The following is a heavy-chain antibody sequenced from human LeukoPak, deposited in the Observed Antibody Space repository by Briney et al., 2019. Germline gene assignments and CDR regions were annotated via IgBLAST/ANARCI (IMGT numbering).Heavy chain of an antibody. CDR3: ARDSRRITIFGVDRRYNWFDP. J-gene: IGHJ5*02. V-gene: IGHV1-69*13. CDR2: IIPIFGTA. CDR1: GGTFSSYA. D-gene: IGHD3-3*01. Sequence: SVKVSCKASGGTFSSYAISGVRQAPGQGLEWMGGIIPIFGTANYAQKFQGRVTITADESTSTAYMELSSLRSEDTAVYYCARDSRRITIFGVDRRYNWFDPWGQGTLVTVSS.